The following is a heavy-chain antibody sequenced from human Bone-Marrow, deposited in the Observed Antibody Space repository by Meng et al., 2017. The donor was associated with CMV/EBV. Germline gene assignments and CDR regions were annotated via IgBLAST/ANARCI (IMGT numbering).Heavy chain of an antibody. J-gene: IGHJ3*02. CDR3: AREGRSDAFDI. V-gene: IGHV3-30-3*01. CDR1: GFTFSSYA. CDR2: ISYDGSNK. Sequence: GESLKISCAASGFTFSSYAMHWVRQAPGKGLEWFAVISYDGSNKYYADSVKGRFTISRDNSKNTLYLHMNSRRAEDTAVYYCAREGRSDAFDIWGQGTMVTVSS.